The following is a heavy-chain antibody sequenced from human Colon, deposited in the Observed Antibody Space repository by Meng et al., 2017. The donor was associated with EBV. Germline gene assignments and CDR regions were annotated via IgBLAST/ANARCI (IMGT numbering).Heavy chain of an antibody. CDR1: GGSISSGGYY. Sequence: VQLPEAGPGMVKPSQTLSITCTVSGGSISSGGYYWSWLRQHPGKGLEWIGYIYYSGSTYYNPSLKSRVTISIDTSKNQFSLKLSSVTAADTAVYYCARGPSRWLQFSFDYWGQGTLVTVSS. V-gene: IGHV4-31*03. CDR3: ARGPSRWLQFSFDY. CDR2: IYYSGST. J-gene: IGHJ4*02. D-gene: IGHD5-24*01.